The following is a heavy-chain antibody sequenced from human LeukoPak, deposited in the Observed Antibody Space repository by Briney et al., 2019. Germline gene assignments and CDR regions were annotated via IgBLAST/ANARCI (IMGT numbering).Heavy chain of an antibody. D-gene: IGHD3-3*01. V-gene: IGHV3-23*01. Sequence: VSGIRGGGGETFYADSVKGRFTISRDNSINTLYLQMNSLRAEDTALYYCAKDRLRFLIPHDWSQGTLVTVSS. CDR3: AKDRLRFLIPHD. CDR2: IRGGGGET. J-gene: IGHJ4*02.